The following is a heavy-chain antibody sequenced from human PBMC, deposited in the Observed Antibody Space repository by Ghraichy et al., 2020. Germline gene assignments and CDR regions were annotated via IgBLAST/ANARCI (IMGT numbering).Heavy chain of an antibody. J-gene: IGHJ4*02. Sequence: SLRLSCAASGFTFSSYWMTWVRQAPGKGLEWVANIKHDGSERYHADSVKGRFTISRDDAKSSLYLQMNSLRVEDTAVYYCARQGYGVPFDYWGQGTLVTVSS. CDR1: GFTFSSYW. V-gene: IGHV3-7*03. CDR3: ARQGYGVPFDY. CDR2: IKHDGSER. D-gene: IGHD5-12*01.